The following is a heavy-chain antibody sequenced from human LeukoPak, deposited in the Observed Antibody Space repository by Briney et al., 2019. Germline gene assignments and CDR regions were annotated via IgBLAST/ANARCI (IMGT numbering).Heavy chain of an antibody. V-gene: IGHV1-69*05. D-gene: IGHD3-22*01. CDR1: GGTFSSYA. J-gene: IGHJ4*02. CDR3: ARAYYYDSSRYSTLFDY. CDR2: IIPIFGTA. Sequence: ASVKVSCKASGGTFSSYAISWVRQAPGQGLEWMGGIIPIFGTANYAQKFQGRVTITTEESTSTAYMELSSLRSEDTAVYYCARAYYYDSSRYSTLFDYWGQGTLVTVSS.